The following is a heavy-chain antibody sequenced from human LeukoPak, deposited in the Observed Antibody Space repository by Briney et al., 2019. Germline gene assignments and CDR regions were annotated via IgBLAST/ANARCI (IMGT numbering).Heavy chain of an antibody. D-gene: IGHD1-1*01. V-gene: IGHV4-59*01. Sequence: NSSETLSLTCTVSGGSISSYYWSWIRQPPEKGLEWIGHIYYSGSTNYNPSLKSRVTISVDTSKNQFSLNLSSVTAADTAVYYCARGNYRVCDYWGQGTLVTVSS. CDR3: ARGNYRVCDY. CDR2: IYYSGST. J-gene: IGHJ4*02. CDR1: GGSISSYY.